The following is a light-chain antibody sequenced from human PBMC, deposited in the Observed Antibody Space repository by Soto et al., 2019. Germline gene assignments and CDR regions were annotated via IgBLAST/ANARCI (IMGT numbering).Light chain of an antibody. CDR1: QSISSY. CDR2: KAS. Sequence: DIQMTQSPSSLSASVGDRVTITCRASQSISSYLNWYQQKPGKAPKLLIYKASSLESGVPSRFSGSGSGTEFTLTISSLQPDDFATYYCQQYNSHSPWTFGQGTKVDI. CDR3: QQYNSHSPWT. J-gene: IGKJ1*01. V-gene: IGKV1-5*03.